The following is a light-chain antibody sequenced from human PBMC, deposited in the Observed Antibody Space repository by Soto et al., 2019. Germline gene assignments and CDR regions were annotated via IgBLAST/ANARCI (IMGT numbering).Light chain of an antibody. CDR2: GAS. CDR1: PSVRSSH. Sequence: EIVLTHSPGTMSLSRGESYTLSGRERPSVRSSHLAWYQQKPVQANRLLIYGASSRATGIPDRFSGSGSGTDFTLTISRLEPEEFAVCYCKKYDSSPLTVGGGTKV. J-gene: IGKJ4*01. V-gene: IGKV3-20*01. CDR3: KKYDSSPLT.